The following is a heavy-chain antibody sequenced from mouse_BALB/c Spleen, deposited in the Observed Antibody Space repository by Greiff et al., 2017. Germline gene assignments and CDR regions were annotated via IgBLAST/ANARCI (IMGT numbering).Heavy chain of an antibody. D-gene: IGHD2-1*01. CDR1: GFTFSSFG. CDR2: ISSGSSTI. CDR3: ARSRDGNWYFDV. J-gene: IGHJ1*01. V-gene: IGHV5-17*02. Sequence: DVMLVESGGGLVQPGGSRKLSCAASGFTFSSFGMHWVRQAPEKGLEWVAYISSGSSTIYYADTVKGRFTISRDNPKNTLFLQMTSLRSEDTAMYYCARSRDGNWYFDVWGAGTTVTVSS.